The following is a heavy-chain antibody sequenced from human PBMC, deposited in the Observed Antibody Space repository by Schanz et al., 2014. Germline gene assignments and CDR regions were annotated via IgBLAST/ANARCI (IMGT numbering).Heavy chain of an antibody. CDR1: GFTVDSNY. CDR2: IYSGGST. Sequence: DVQLVESGGDLVQPGGSLRLSCAASGFTVDSNYMSWVRQAPGKGLEWVAVIYSGGSTFYTDSVKGRFTISRDNSKNTLYLQMNSLIAEDTAVYYCARDSEAGGGDAFDIWGQGRMVTVSS. V-gene: IGHV3-66*01. D-gene: IGHD3-10*01. J-gene: IGHJ3*02. CDR3: ARDSEAGGGDAFDI.